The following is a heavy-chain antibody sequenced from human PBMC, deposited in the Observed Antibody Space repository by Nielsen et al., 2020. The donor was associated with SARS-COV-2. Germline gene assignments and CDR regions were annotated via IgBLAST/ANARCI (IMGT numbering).Heavy chain of an antibody. J-gene: IGHJ1*01. CDR2: MYYRGNT. Sequence: SETLSLTCTVSGGSITTTTYYWGWIRQPPGKGLVWIGSMYYRGNTYYNPSLKSRVAISADTSKNQLYLRLTSVTAADTAVYYCARHRRGGDFQYWDQETLVIAS. CDR1: GGSITTTTYY. D-gene: IGHD4-17*01. V-gene: IGHV4-39*01. CDR3: ARHRRGGDFQY.